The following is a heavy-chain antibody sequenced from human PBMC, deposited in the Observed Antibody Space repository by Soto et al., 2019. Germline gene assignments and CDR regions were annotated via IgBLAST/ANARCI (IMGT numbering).Heavy chain of an antibody. V-gene: IGHV4-59*08. CDR1: GGSISSYF. CDR2: IYSSEYT. J-gene: IGHJ3*02. Sequence: SETLSLTCTVSGGSISSYFWSWIRQPPGKGLEWIGYIYSSEYTDYNPSLKSRVTISVDTSKDQFSLQLKSVTAADTAVYYCARGQWLYAFDIWGQGTMVTVSS. D-gene: IGHD6-19*01. CDR3: ARGQWLYAFDI.